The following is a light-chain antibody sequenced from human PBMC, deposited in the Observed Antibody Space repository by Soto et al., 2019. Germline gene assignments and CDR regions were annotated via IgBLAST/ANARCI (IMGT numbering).Light chain of an antibody. CDR3: QQYNNWPPIT. CDR2: GAS. CDR1: QSVSSN. J-gene: IGKJ5*01. Sequence: ELVLPQSPAPLSVSPGARATLSCRASQSVSSNLAWYPQTPGQAPRLLLYGASTRATGIPARVSGSGSGTANTLTTSSRQTEEFAVDDCQQYNNWPPITFGQGTRLEIK. V-gene: IGKV3-15*01.